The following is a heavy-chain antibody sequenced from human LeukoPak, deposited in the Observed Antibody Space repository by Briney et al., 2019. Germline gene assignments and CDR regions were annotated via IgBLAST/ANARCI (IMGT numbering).Heavy chain of an antibody. CDR2: IKQDGSEE. CDR3: ARNGLLDIVVVPAAMGRQYYYYYYGMDV. D-gene: IGHD2-2*01. V-gene: IGHV3-7*01. Sequence: QSGGSLRLSCAASGFTFNSYWMSWVRQAPGKGLVWVVNIKQDGSEEYYVDSVKGRFTISRDNAKNSLYLQMNSLRAEDTAVYYCARNGLLDIVVVPAAMGRQYYYYYYGMDVWGQGTTVTVSS. J-gene: IGHJ6*02. CDR1: GFTFNSYW.